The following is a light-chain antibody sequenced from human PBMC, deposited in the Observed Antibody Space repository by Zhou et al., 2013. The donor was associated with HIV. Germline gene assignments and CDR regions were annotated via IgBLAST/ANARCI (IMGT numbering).Light chain of an antibody. V-gene: IGKV1-5*01. Sequence: DIQMTQSPSTLSASVGDRVTITCRASQNINTWLAWYQQKPGKAPKLLIYAASTLQRGVPSRFSGSGSGTDFTLTISSLQPEDFAVYYCQQYGSSPGTFGQGTKVEIE. J-gene: IGKJ1*01. CDR2: AAS. CDR1: QNINTW. CDR3: QQYGSSPGT.